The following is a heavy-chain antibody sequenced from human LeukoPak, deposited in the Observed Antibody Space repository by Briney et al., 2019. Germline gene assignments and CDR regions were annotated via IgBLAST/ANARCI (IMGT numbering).Heavy chain of an antibody. D-gene: IGHD6-19*01. CDR2: IYYSGST. V-gene: IGHV4-39*07. J-gene: IGHJ4*02. CDR3: ASNPGIAVAGAFDY. CDR1: GGSISSSSYY. Sequence: PSETLSLTCTVSGGSISSSSYYWGWIRQPPGKGLEWIGSIYYSGSTYYNPSLKSRVTISVDTSKNQFSLKLSSVTAADTAVYYCASNPGIAVAGAFDYWGQGTLVTVSS.